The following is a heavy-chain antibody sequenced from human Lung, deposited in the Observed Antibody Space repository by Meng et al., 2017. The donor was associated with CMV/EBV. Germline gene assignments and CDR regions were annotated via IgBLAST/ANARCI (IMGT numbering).Heavy chain of an antibody. J-gene: IGHJ6*02. D-gene: IGHD3-3*01. V-gene: IGHV1-69*10. CDR3: ARDFKTRRGIFGTFSGGHYGLDV. CDR1: GDTFSNYA. Sequence: SVXVSXKTSGDTFSNYAISWVRQAPGQGLEWMGGIIPTLGITNYAQTFQGRLTITADKSTTIAYMVLSSLRSEDTAVYYCARDFKTRRGIFGTFSGGHYGLDVWXQGTTVTVSS. CDR2: IIPTLGIT.